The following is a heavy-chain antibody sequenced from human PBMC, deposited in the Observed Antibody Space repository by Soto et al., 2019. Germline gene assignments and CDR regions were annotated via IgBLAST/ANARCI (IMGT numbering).Heavy chain of an antibody. Sequence: EVQLVESGGGLVQPGGSLRLSCAGSGFTLSSYWMHWVRQAPGKGLEWVSRIDRDESVTTYADSVKGRFTISRDNAKNSMYLQMHGGRAEDTAVYYCARDLPTGTPAPYFDRWGQGTVVTVS. CDR1: GFTLSSYW. CDR2: IDRDESVT. J-gene: IGHJ4*02. D-gene: IGHD1-1*01. CDR3: ARDLPTGTPAPYFDR. V-gene: IGHV3-74*01.